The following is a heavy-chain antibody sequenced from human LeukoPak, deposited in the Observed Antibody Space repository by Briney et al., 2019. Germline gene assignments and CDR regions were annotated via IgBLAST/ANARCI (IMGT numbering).Heavy chain of an antibody. Sequence: GGSLRLSCAASGFTFSSYAMNWVRQAPGKGLEWVSGISGGGGSTYYTDSVKGRFTIPRDNSTNTLYLQMNSLRAEDTAVYYCARGPRPDTVVVVAATPDFDYWGQGTLVTVSS. CDR2: ISGGGGST. CDR3: ARGPRPDTVVVVAATPDFDY. CDR1: GFTFSSYA. J-gene: IGHJ4*02. D-gene: IGHD2-15*01. V-gene: IGHV3-23*01.